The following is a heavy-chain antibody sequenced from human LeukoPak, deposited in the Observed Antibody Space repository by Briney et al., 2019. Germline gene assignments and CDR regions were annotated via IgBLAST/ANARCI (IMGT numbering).Heavy chain of an antibody. V-gene: IGHV1-2*02. Sequence: ASVKVSCKASGYTFTGYYMHWVRQAPGQGLEWMGWINPNSGGTNYAQKFQGRVTMTRDTSISTAYMELSRLRSDGTAVYYCASRDGDYDDYYYYGMDVWGQGTTVTVSS. J-gene: IGHJ6*02. D-gene: IGHD4-17*01. CDR3: ASRDGDYDDYYYYGMDV. CDR2: INPNSGGT. CDR1: GYTFTGYY.